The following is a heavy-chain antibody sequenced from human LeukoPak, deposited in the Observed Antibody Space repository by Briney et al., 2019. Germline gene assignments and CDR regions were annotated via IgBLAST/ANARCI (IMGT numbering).Heavy chain of an antibody. V-gene: IGHV3-7*03. J-gene: IGHJ5*02. CDR1: GITLSTYG. CDR2: IKPGGGER. Sequence: GGSLRLSCVASGITLSTYGMNWVRQAPGKGLEWVANIKPGGGERYYVDSVKGRFTISRDNAKKSLYLEMNNLRAEDTAVYYCATDGAGFDTWGQGVLVTVSS. CDR3: ATDGAGFDT.